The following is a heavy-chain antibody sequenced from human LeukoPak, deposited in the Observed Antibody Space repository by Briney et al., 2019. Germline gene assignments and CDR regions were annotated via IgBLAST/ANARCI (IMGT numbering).Heavy chain of an antibody. D-gene: IGHD6-13*01. CDR3: ARYSRKFQQLCAFDI. Sequence: PSETLSLTCTVSRGSISSYYWSWIRQPPGKGLEWIGYIYYSGSTNYNPSLKSRVTISVDTSKNQFSLKLSSVTAADTAVYYCARYSRKFQQLCAFDIWGQGTMVTVSS. V-gene: IGHV4-59*01. CDR1: RGSISSYY. CDR2: IYYSGST. J-gene: IGHJ3*02.